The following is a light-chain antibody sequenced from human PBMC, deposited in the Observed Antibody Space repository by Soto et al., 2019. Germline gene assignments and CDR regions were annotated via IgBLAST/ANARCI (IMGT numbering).Light chain of an antibody. J-gene: IGKJ2*01. CDR2: AAP. Sequence: DIQMTQSPSSLSASVGDRVTITCRASQSISSYLHWYQQKPGKAPKLLIYAAPSLQSGVPSRFSGSESGTDFTLTISSLQPEDFATYYCQQSYNPPYTFGQGTKLEIK. CDR3: QQSYNPPYT. CDR1: QSISSY. V-gene: IGKV1-39*01.